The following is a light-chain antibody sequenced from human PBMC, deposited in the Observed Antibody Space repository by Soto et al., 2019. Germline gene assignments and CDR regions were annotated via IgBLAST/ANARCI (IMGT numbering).Light chain of an antibody. CDR1: QSIDNW. J-gene: IGKJ1*01. CDR2: RTS. Sequence: DIQMTQSPSTLSASIGDKVTITCRANQSIDNWLAWYQQKPGKAPKLLIYRTSILEDEVPSRFSGSGSGTEFTLTISSLQPDDFASYYCQQYNDYSWTFGEGTKVEIK. CDR3: QQYNDYSWT. V-gene: IGKV1-5*03.